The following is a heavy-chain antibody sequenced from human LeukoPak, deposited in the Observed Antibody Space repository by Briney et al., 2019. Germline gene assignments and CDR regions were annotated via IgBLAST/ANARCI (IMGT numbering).Heavy chain of an antibody. Sequence: GGSLRLSCAASGFTYSSYSMNWVRQAPGKGLEWVSSISSSGSYIYYADSVKGRFTISRDNAKNSLYLQMNSLRAGDTAVYYCASSLGGDSSSWPANNAFDIWGQGTMVTVSS. CDR1: GFTYSSYS. CDR3: ASSLGGDSSSWPANNAFDI. V-gene: IGHV3-21*01. D-gene: IGHD6-13*01. CDR2: ISSSGSYI. J-gene: IGHJ3*02.